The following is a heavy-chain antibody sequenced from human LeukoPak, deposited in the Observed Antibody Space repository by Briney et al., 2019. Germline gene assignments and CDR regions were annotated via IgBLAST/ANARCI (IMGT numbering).Heavy chain of an antibody. J-gene: IGHJ6*02. Sequence: GGSLRLSCVASGFTFSNYWVLWVRQAPGKGLMWVSLISTDGKSTRYAESVKGRFTISRDNAKNALYLQMDILRVEDTALYFCVRDYQFIQEVWGQGTTVTVSS. CDR3: VRDYQFIQEV. V-gene: IGHV3-74*01. CDR2: ISTDGKST. D-gene: IGHD2-2*01. CDR1: GFTFSNYW.